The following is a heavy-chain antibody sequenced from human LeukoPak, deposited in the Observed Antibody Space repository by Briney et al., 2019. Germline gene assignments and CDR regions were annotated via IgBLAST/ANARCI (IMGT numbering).Heavy chain of an antibody. J-gene: IGHJ4*02. Sequence: GGSLRLSCAASGFTFSSYWMSWVRQAPGKGLEWVANIKQDGSEKYYVDSVKGRFTISRDNAKNSLYLQMNSLRDEDTAVYYCAKDRDGDYVFDYWGQGTLVTVSS. CDR3: AKDRDGDYVFDY. CDR1: GFTFSSYW. CDR2: IKQDGSEK. V-gene: IGHV3-7*01. D-gene: IGHD4-17*01.